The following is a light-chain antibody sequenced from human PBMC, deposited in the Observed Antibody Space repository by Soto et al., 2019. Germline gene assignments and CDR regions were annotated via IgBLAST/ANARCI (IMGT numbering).Light chain of an antibody. CDR2: GAS. J-gene: IGKJ4*01. CDR3: QQSHSTPLT. V-gene: IGKV1-39*01. Sequence: DIQVIQSPSSLSASVGDRVTITCRASLRISKYLNWYQQKPGKAPKLLIYGASTLQSGVPSRFSGTGSGTDFTLIISSLQPDDSVTYYCQQSHSTPLTFGGGTKLEI. CDR1: LRISKY.